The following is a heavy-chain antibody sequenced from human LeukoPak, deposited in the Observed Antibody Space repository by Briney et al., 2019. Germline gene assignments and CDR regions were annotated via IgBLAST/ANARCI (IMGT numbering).Heavy chain of an antibody. V-gene: IGHV4-61*02. CDR3: ARGAGIISWAFDI. D-gene: IGHD6-13*01. Sequence: SETLSLTCTVSGGSISSSSYYWSWIRQPAGKGLEWIGRIYTSGSTNYNPSLKSRVTMSVDTSKNQFSLKLSSVTAADTAVYYCARGAGIISWAFDIWGQGTMVTVSS. CDR1: GGSISSSSYY. J-gene: IGHJ3*02. CDR2: IYTSGST.